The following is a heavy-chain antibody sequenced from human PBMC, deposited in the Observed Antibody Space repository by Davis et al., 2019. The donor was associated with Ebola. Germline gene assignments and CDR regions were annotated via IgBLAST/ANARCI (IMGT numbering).Heavy chain of an antibody. CDR3: ARDRGYIAVDAFDI. V-gene: IGHV4-4*02. CDR2: IYHSGST. J-gene: IGHJ3*02. CDR1: GDSISSAYW. D-gene: IGHD6-19*01. Sequence: MPSEILSLTCAVSGDSISSAYWWSWVRQPTGKGREGIGVIYHSGSTNYNPSLKSRVTISVDKSKNQFSLTLSSVTAADTAMYYCARDRGYIAVDAFDIWGQGTVVTVSS.